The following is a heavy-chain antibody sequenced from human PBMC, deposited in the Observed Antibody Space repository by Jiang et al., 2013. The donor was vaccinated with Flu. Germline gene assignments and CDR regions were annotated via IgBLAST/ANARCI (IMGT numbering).Heavy chain of an antibody. V-gene: IGHV3-30*02. CDR2: ILYHGSYK. Sequence: QVQLLESGGGVVQSGGSLRLSCAASGFNFNTYGMHWVRQAPGKGLEWVALILYHGSYKYYADSVKGRFTISRDNSKNTLYLQMSSLRAEDTAVYYCATDTQHRVLQQWGQGTRGHRHF. CDR1: GFNFNTYG. D-gene: IGHD6-13*01. J-gene: IGHJ1*01. CDR3: ATDTQHRVLQQ.